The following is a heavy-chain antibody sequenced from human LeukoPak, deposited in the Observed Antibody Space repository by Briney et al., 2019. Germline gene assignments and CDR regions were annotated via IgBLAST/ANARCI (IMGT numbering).Heavy chain of an antibody. CDR1: GYSFSDYY. Sequence: ASVKVSCKASGYSFSDYYMHWVRQAPGQGLEWMGWINPNSGGTNSAQKFQGRVTMTRDTSITTAYMELSRLRSDDTAVYYCARGGRRYYYDSSGYSVYHYYYGMDVWGQGTTVTVSS. J-gene: IGHJ6*02. D-gene: IGHD3-22*01. CDR2: INPNSGGT. CDR3: ARGGRRYYYDSSGYSVYHYYYGMDV. V-gene: IGHV1-2*02.